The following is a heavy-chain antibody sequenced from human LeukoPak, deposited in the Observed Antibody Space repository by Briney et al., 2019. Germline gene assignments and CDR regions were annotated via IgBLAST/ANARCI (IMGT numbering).Heavy chain of an antibody. J-gene: IGHJ4*02. CDR1: GYTFTSYD. CDR3: ARVSPFGGYDYGGGDY. V-gene: IGHV1-2*02. Sequence: ASVKVSCKASGYTFTSYDINWVRQATGQGLEWMGWINPNSGGTNYAQKFQGRVTMTRDTSISTAYMELSRLRSDDTAVYYCARVSPFGGYDYGGGDYWGQGTLVTVSS. D-gene: IGHD5-12*01. CDR2: INPNSGGT.